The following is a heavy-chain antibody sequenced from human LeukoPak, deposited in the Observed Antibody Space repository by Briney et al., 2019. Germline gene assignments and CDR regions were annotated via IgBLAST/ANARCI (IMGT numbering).Heavy chain of an antibody. CDR1: GGSIRSYY. CDR2: IYYSGSA. V-gene: IGHV4-59*08. CDR3: ARGGYRYDFFNPDY. J-gene: IGHJ4*02. Sequence: SETLSLTCTVSGGSIRSYYWSWIRRPPGEGLEWIGYIYYSGSANYNPSLKSRVTISLDTSKNQFSLKLSSVTAADTAVYYCARGGYRYDFFNPDYWGQGTLVTVSS. D-gene: IGHD5-18*01.